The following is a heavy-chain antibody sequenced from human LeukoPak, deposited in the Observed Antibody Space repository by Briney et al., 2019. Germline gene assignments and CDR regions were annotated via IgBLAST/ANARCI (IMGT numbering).Heavy chain of an antibody. V-gene: IGHV3-48*01. CDR2: ISSSSTI. D-gene: IGHD2-2*01. CDR1: GFTFSSYS. J-gene: IGHJ5*02. CDR3: ARDAVYCSSTSCYFYVSWFDP. Sequence: GGSLRLSCAASGFTFSSYSMNWVRQAPGKGLEWVSYISSSSTIYYADSVKGRFTISRDNAKNSLYLQMNSLRAEDTAVHYCARDAVYCSSTSCYFYVSWFDPWGQGTLVTVSS.